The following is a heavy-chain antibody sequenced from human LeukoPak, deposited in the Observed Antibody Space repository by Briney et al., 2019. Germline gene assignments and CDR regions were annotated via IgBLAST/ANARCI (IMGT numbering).Heavy chain of an antibody. CDR3: AAMIGYFDY. D-gene: IGHD3-22*01. J-gene: IGHJ4*02. Sequence: SETLSLTCTVSGGSINSGNYYWTWIRQPAGKRLEYIGRIYTSGAISYSPSLKSRVIISADTPKNQISLKLNSVTAADTAVYYCAAMIGYFDYWGQGILVTVSS. CDR2: IYTSGAI. CDR1: GGSINSGNYY. V-gene: IGHV4-61*02.